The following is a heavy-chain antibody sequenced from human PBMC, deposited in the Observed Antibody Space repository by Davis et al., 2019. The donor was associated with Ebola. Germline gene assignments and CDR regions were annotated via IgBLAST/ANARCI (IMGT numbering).Heavy chain of an antibody. CDR3: GRGGDCSSTSSRGGYEMCY. Sequence: ASVKVSCKASGYTFTSYYMHWVRQAPGQGLEWMGIINPSGGSTSYAQKFQGRVTMTRDTSTSTVYMELSSLRSEDTAVYYCGRGGDCSSTSSRGGYEMCYWGQGTLVTVSS. CDR2: INPSGGST. V-gene: IGHV1-46*01. J-gene: IGHJ4*02. D-gene: IGHD2-2*01. CDR1: GYTFTSYY.